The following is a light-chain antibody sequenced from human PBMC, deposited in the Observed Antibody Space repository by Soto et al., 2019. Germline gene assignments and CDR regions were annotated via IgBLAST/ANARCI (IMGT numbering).Light chain of an antibody. CDR1: QSVSSN. CDR3: QQYNTWPT. V-gene: IGKV3-15*01. CDR2: GAS. Sequence: EIVMTQSPATLSVSPGERATLSCRASQSVSSNLAWYQQKPGQAPRLLIYGASTRATGVPARFSGSGSGTEFTLPISSLQSEDFAVYFCQQYNTWPTFGQGTKVEIK. J-gene: IGKJ1*01.